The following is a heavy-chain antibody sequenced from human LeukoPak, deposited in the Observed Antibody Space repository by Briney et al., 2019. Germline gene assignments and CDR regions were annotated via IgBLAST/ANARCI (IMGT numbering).Heavy chain of an antibody. J-gene: IGHJ4*02. Sequence: GGSLRLSCAASGFTFSSYAMSWVRQDQGRGLEWVSAISGSGGSTYYADSVKGRFTISRDNSKNTLYLQMNSLRAEDTAVYYCAKLSGPFDYWGQGTLVTVSS. CDR2: ISGSGGST. V-gene: IGHV3-23*01. CDR1: GFTFSSYA. CDR3: AKLSGPFDY.